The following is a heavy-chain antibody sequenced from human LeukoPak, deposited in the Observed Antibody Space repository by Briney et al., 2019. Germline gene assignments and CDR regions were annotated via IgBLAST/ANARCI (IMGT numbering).Heavy chain of an antibody. V-gene: IGHV3-23*01. CDR2: ISGSGGST. CDR3: AKEAGHDFWSGTLAFDT. J-gene: IGHJ3*02. D-gene: IGHD3-3*01. Sequence: GGSLRLSCAASGFTFSSYAMSWVRQAPGKGLEWVSAISGSGGSTYYADSVKGRFTISRDKSKNTLYLQMNSLRAEDTAVYYCAKEAGHDFWSGTLAFDTWGQGTMVTVSS. CDR1: GFTFSSYA.